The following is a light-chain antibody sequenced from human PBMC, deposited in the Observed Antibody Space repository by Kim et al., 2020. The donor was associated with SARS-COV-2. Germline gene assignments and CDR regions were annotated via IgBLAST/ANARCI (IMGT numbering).Light chain of an antibody. J-gene: IGLJ2*01. CDR1: SSDVGGYNY. V-gene: IGLV2-14*03. Sequence: QSSTISCTETSSDVGGYNYVSWYQQHPGKAPKLMIYDVSNRPSGVSNRFSGSKSGNTASLTISGLQAEDEADYYCSSYTSSSTLGVFGGGTQLTVL. CDR2: DVS. CDR3: SSYTSSSTLGV.